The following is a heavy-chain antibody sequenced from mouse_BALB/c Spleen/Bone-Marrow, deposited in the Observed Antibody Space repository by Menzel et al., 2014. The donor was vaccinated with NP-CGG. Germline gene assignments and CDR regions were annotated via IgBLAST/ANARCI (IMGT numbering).Heavy chain of an antibody. CDR1: GYTFTSYY. D-gene: IGHD2-12*01. V-gene: IGHV1S81*02. CDR2: INPSNGGT. CDR3: TRSRRAMDH. Sequence: QVRLQQSGAELVKPGASVKLSCKASGYTFTSYYMCWVKQRPGQGLEWIGEINPSNGGTNFNEKFKSKATLTVDKSSSTAYMSLSSLTSEDSAVYYCTRSRRAMDHWGQGTSVTVSS. J-gene: IGHJ4*01.